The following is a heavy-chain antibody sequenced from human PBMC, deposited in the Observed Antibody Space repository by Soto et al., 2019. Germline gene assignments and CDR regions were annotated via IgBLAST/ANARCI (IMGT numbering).Heavy chain of an antibody. CDR2: ISGSGGST. CDR1: GFTFSSYA. J-gene: IGHJ6*02. V-gene: IGHV3-23*01. CDR3: AKDQVVVVPAAMLDTNYYGMDV. D-gene: IGHD2-2*01. Sequence: GGSLRLSCAASGFTFSSYAMSWVRQAPGKGLEWVSAISGSGGSTYYADSVKGRFTISRDNSKNTQYLQMNSLRAEDTAVYYCAKDQVVVVPAAMLDTNYYGMDVWGQGTTVTVSS.